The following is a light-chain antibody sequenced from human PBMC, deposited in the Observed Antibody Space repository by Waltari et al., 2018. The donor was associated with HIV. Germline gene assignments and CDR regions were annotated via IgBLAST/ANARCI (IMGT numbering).Light chain of an antibody. CDR1: SSDVGSYNL. Sequence: QSALTQPASVSGSPGQSITISCTGTSSDVGSYNLVSWYQQHPGKAPKLMIYEVSKRPSVVSNRFSGSQSCNTASLTISGLQAEDEADYYCCSYAGSSTPIVFGGGTKLTVL. CDR2: EVS. CDR3: CSYAGSSTPIV. V-gene: IGLV2-23*02. J-gene: IGLJ3*02.